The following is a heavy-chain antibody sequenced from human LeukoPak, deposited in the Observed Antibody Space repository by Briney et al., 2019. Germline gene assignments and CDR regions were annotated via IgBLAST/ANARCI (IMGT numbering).Heavy chain of an antibody. CDR2: MNPNSGNT. Sequence: ASVKVSCKTSGYSFTSYDINWVRQATGQGLEWMGWMNPNSGNTGYAQKFQGRVTITRNTSISTAYMELSSLRSEDTAVYYCARGGRSYYDSSGYYYGNWFDPWGQGTLVTVSS. J-gene: IGHJ5*02. CDR1: GYSFTSYD. V-gene: IGHV1-8*01. CDR3: ARGGRSYYDSSGYYYGNWFDP. D-gene: IGHD3-22*01.